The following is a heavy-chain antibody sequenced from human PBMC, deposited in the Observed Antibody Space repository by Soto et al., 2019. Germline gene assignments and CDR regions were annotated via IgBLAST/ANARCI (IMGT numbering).Heavy chain of an antibody. CDR3: AKDYGDYGFYYFDY. CDR2: ISYDGSNK. Sequence: QVQLVESGGGVVQPGRSLRLSCAASGFTFSSYGMHWVRQAPGKGLEWVAVISYDGSNKYYADSVKGRFTISRDNSKSTLYLQMNSLRAEDTAVYYCAKDYGDYGFYYFDYWGQGTLVTVSS. CDR1: GFTFSSYG. D-gene: IGHD4-17*01. V-gene: IGHV3-30*18. J-gene: IGHJ4*02.